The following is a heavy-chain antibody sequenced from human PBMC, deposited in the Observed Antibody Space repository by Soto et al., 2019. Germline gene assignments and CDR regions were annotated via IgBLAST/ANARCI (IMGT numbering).Heavy chain of an antibody. CDR3: ARRRIGQHSSSWRTVLDY. Sequence: SSETLSLTCAVYGGSFSGYYWSWIRQPPGKGLEWIGEINHSGSTNYNPSLKSRVTISVDTSKNQFSLKLSSVTAADTAVYYCARRRIGQHSSSWRTVLDYWGQGTLVTVSS. CDR1: GGSFSGYY. D-gene: IGHD6-13*01. V-gene: IGHV4-34*01. CDR2: INHSGST. J-gene: IGHJ4*02.